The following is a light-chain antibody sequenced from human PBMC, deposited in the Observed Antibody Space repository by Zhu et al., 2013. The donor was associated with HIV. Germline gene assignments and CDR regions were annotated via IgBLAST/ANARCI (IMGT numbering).Light chain of an antibody. CDR3: YSYFNNRNLV. V-gene: IGLV2-23*02. J-gene: IGLJ3*02. CDR2: EVA. Sequence: QSALTQPASVSGSPGQSITISCTGTSSNVGGYNYVSWYQQHPGKAPKLMIYEVAKRPSGVSHRFSGSRSGNTASLTISGLQAEDEADYYCYSYFNNRNLVFGGGTKVTVL. CDR1: SSNVGGYNY.